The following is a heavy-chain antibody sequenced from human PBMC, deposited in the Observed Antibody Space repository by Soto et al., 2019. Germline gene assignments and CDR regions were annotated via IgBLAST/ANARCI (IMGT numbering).Heavy chain of an antibody. V-gene: IGHV1-18*01. J-gene: IGHJ5*01. CDR3: ARGGAARHRDS. CDR1: GYTFTNFA. D-gene: IGHD6-6*01. CDR2: VSANNGFT. Sequence: ASAKVSCKTSGYTFTNFALSWVRQAPGQGLEWIGFVSANNGFTHFAQKFQGRVSVKTDTSTNTVYLDLRSLSSDDTAVYYCARGGAARHRDSWGQGTPVTVCS.